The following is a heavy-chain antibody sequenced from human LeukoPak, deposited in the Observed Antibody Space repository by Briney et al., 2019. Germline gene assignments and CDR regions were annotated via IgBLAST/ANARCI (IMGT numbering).Heavy chain of an antibody. CDR2: ISSSLTYI. Sequence: GGSLRLSCAASGFTFSSYSMNWVRQAPGKGLEWVSSISSSLTYIHYADSVKGRFTISRDNAKNSLYLQMNSLRAEDTAVYYCGRDTDFDYWGQGTLVTVSS. CDR3: GRDTDFDY. J-gene: IGHJ4*02. V-gene: IGHV3-21*01. CDR1: GFTFSSYS.